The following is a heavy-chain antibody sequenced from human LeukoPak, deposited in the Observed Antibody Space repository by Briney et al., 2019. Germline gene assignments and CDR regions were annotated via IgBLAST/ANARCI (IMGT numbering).Heavy chain of an antibody. Sequence: GGSLRLSCAASGFTFSSHAISWVRQAPGKGLEWVSAISGSGGGTWYADSVKGRFTISRDNSKNTLYLQMNSLRAEDTAAYYCAKDFGYYDSSGYYYWGQGTLVTVSS. CDR1: GFTFSSHA. V-gene: IGHV3-23*01. CDR3: AKDFGYYDSSGYYY. CDR2: ISGSGGGT. J-gene: IGHJ4*02. D-gene: IGHD3-22*01.